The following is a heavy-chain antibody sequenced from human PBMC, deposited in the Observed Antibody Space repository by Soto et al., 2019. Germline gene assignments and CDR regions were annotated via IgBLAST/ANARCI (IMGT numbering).Heavy chain of an antibody. J-gene: IGHJ3*02. CDR1: GFTFSSYG. CDR2: IWYDGSNK. V-gene: IGHV3-33*01. CDR3: ARDRGYYDSSGYYPDAFDI. D-gene: IGHD3-22*01. Sequence: ESGGGVVQPGRSLRLSCAASGFTFSSYGMHWVRQAPGKGLEWVAVIWYDGSNKYYADSVKGRFTISRDNSKNTLYLQMNSLRAEDTAVYYCARDRGYYDSSGYYPDAFDIWGQGTMVTVSS.